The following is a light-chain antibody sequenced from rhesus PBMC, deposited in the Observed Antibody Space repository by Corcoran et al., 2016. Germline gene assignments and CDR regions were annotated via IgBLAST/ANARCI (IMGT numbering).Light chain of an antibody. Sequence: DIQMTQSPSSLSASVGDRVTLTCRASENVNNYLNWYQQKPGKAPKLLIYKASTLQSGVPSRFRGRGSWTDYTFTINSLQPEDVATYYCQHGYGTPYSFGQGTKVEIK. CDR3: QHGYGTPYS. CDR2: KAS. CDR1: ENVNNY. V-gene: IGKV1-74*01. J-gene: IGKJ2*01.